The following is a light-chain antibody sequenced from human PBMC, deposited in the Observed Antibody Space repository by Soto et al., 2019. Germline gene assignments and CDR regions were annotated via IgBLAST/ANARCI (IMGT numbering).Light chain of an antibody. CDR3: QQRSNWPST. V-gene: IGKV3-11*01. Sequence: DIVLTQSPATLSLSPGERAALSFSASQSVSSYLAWSQQKPGQAPRLLIYDASNRATGIPARVSGSGSGTDFTLTISSLEPEDFAVYYCQQRSNWPSTFGGGNKVEIK. CDR2: DAS. J-gene: IGKJ4*01. CDR1: QSVSSY.